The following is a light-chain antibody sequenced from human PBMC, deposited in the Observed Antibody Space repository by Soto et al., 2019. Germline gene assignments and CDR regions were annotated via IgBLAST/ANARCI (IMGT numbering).Light chain of an antibody. J-gene: IGKJ5*01. CDR1: QSVSNF. V-gene: IGKV3-11*01. Sequence: EMVLTQSPATLSLSPGKRATLSCRASQSVSNFLAWYQQKPGQAPRLLIYDTSNRATGIPARFSGSGSGTDFTLTINNLEPEDFAVYYCQQRSNWPISFGQGTRLETK. CDR3: QQRSNWPIS. CDR2: DTS.